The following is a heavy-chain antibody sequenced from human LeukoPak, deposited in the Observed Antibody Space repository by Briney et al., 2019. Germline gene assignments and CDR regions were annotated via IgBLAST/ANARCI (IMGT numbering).Heavy chain of an antibody. V-gene: IGHV3-21*06. CDR1: GFTFNTYS. Sequence: GGSLRLSCEASGFTFNTYSMNWARQAPGKGLEWVSSIDSSGGYMFYADSVKGRFIISRDNAKDSLYPQMNSLRVEDTAVYYCLRGDRRDYWGQGTLVTVSS. J-gene: IGHJ4*02. CDR2: IDSSGGYM. CDR3: LRGDRRDY.